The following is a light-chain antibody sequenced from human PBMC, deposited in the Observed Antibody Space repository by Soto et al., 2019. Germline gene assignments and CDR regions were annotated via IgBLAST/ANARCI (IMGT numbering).Light chain of an antibody. V-gene: IGLV2-11*01. J-gene: IGLJ2*01. CDR3: CSYAGSYTLV. CDR1: SSDVGGYNY. Sequence: QSALTQPRSVSGSPGQSVTISCTGTSSDVGGYNYVSWYQQHPGKAPKLMIYDVSKRPSGVPDRFSGSKSGNAASLTISGLKAEDEADYCCCSYAGSYTLVFGGGTKLTVL. CDR2: DVS.